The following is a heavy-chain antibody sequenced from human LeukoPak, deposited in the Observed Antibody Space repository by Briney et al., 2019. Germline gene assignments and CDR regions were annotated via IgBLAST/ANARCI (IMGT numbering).Heavy chain of an antibody. V-gene: IGHV4-59*01. D-gene: IGHD2-2*01. CDR1: GGSISSYY. J-gene: IGHJ3*02. CDR2: IYYSGST. CDR3: ARGLARIPAARHDAFDI. Sequence: PSETLSLTCTVSGGSISSYYWSWIRQPPGKGLEWIGYIYYSGSTNYNPSLKSRVTISVDTSKNQFSLKLSSVTAADTAVYYCARGLARIPAARHDAFDIWGQGTMVTVSS.